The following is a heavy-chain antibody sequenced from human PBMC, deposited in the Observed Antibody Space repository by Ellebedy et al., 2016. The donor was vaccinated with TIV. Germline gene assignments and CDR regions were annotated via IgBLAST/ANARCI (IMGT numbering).Heavy chain of an antibody. CDR2: INPSGGST. CDR3: ATGGRWLPLDY. J-gene: IGHJ4*02. V-gene: IGHV1-46*04. CDR1: GYTFSNYF. D-gene: IGHD5-24*01. Sequence: AASVKVSCKASGYTFSNYFMHWVRQAPGQGLEWMGIINPSGGSTSYAQKLQGRVTMTRDTSTSTVYMELSSLRSEDTAVYYCATGGRWLPLDYWGQGTLVTVSS.